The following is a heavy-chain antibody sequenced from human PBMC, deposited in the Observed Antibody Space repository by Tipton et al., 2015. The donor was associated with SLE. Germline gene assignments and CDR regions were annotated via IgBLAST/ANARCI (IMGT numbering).Heavy chain of an antibody. Sequence: TLSHTCAVSGYSISSGYYWGWIRQPPGKGLEWIGYIYTSGSTNYNPSLKSRVTISVDTSKNQFSLKLSSVTAADTAVYYCARVLALQYHAFDIWGQGTMVTVSS. CDR2: IYTSGST. D-gene: IGHD4-11*01. J-gene: IGHJ3*02. V-gene: IGHV4-38-2*01. CDR1: GYSISSGYY. CDR3: ARVLALQYHAFDI.